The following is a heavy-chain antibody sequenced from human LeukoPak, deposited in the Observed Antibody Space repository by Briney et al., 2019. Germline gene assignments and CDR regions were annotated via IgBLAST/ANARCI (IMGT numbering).Heavy chain of an antibody. D-gene: IGHD5-12*01. V-gene: IGHV3-33*08. CDR1: GFTFSSYG. Sequence: GGSLRLSCAASGFTFSSYGMHWVRQAPGKGLEWVAVIWYDGSNKYYADSVKGRFTISRDNSKNTLYLQMNSLRAEDTAVYYCARDRLSGSYYFDYWGQGTLVTVSS. CDR2: IWYDGSNK. CDR3: ARDRLSGSYYFDY. J-gene: IGHJ4*02.